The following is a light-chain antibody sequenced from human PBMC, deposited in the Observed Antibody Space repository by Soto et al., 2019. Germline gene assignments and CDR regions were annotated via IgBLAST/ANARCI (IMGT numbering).Light chain of an antibody. CDR1: QDISNY. Sequence: DIQMTQSPSSLSASVGDRVTITCQASQDISNYLNWYQQKPGKAPKLLIYDASDLETGVPSRFSGSGSEKDVTRYSFSLRPEDIVSYYSLPYDNVPFRFGPGTKVDIE. CDR3: LPYDNVPFR. V-gene: IGKV1-33*01. J-gene: IGKJ3*01. CDR2: DAS.